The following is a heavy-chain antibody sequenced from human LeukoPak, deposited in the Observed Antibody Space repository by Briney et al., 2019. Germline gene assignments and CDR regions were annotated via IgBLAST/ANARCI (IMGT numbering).Heavy chain of an antibody. D-gene: IGHD6-6*01. J-gene: IGHJ4*02. CDR2: IYSGGST. CDR1: EFSVGSNY. CDR3: AKLGKAARFHLFPYYFDY. V-gene: IGHV3-53*01. Sequence: GRSLRLSCAASEFSVGSNYMTWVRQAPGKGLEWVSLIYSGGSTYYADSVKGRFTISRDNSKNTLYLQMNSLRAEDTAVYYCAKLGKAARFHLFPYYFDYWGQGTLVTVSS.